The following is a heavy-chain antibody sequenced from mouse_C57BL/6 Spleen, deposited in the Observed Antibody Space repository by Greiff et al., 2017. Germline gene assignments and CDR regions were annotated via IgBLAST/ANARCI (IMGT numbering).Heavy chain of an antibody. J-gene: IGHJ1*03. CDR1: GYTFTSYW. D-gene: IGHD4-1*01. Sequence: QVQLQQPGAELVMPGASVKLSCKASGYTFTSYWMHWVKQRPGQGLEWIGEIDPSDSYTNYNQKFKGKSTLTVDKSSSTAYMQLSSLTSEDAAVDYCATAGTKGYFDVWGTGTTVTVSS. V-gene: IGHV1-69*01. CDR2: IDPSDSYT. CDR3: ATAGTKGYFDV.